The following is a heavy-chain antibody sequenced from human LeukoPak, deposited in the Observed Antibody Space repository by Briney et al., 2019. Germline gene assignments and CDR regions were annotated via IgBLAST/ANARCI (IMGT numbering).Heavy chain of an antibody. CDR1: GGTISSSSYY. J-gene: IGHJ4*02. Sequence: SETLSLTCTVSGGTISSSSYYWGWIRQPPGKGLEWIGSIYYSGSTYYNPSLKSRVTISVDTSKNQFSLKLSSVTAADTAVYYYARSYYCDSSGYPYWGQGTLVTVSS. CDR3: ARSYYCDSSGYPY. D-gene: IGHD3-22*01. CDR2: IYYSGST. V-gene: IGHV4-39*01.